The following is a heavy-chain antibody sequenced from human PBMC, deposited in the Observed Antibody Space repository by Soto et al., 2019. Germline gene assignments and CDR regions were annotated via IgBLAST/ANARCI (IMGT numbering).Heavy chain of an antibody. CDR2: ISSNGGST. CDR1: GFTFSSYA. CDR3: ARSLCPYYYGMDV. Sequence: GGSLRLSCAASGFTFSSYAMHWVRQAPGKGLEYVSAISSNGGSTYYADSVKGRFTISRDNSKNTLYLQMGSLRAEDMAVYYCARSLCPYYYGMDVWRQGSTVTVSS. J-gene: IGHJ6*02. D-gene: IGHD2-21*01. V-gene: IGHV3-64*02.